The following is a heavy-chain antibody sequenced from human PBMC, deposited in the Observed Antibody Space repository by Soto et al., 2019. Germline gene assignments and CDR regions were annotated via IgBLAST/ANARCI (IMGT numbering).Heavy chain of an antibody. CDR2: INPNSGGT. J-gene: IGHJ6*02. Sequence: ASVKVSCKASGYTFTGYYMHWVRQAPGQGLEWMGWINPNSGGTNYAQKFQGRVTMTRDTSISTAYMELRRLRSDDTAVYYCARDKYSRSSWGYYYYYGMDVWGQGTTVTVYS. CDR3: ARDKYSRSSWGYYYYYGMDV. CDR1: GYTFTGYY. V-gene: IGHV1-2*02. D-gene: IGHD6-6*01.